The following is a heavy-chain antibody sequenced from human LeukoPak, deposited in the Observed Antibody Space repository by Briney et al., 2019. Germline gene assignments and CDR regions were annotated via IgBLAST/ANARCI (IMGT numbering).Heavy chain of an antibody. Sequence: GGSLRLSCAASGFTFDDYAMHWVRQAPGKGLEWVSGISRNSGSIGYADSVKGRFTISRDNAKNSLYLQMNSLRAEDTALYYCAKDPGGSDYGEIYFDYWGQGTLVTVSS. CDR3: AKDPGGSDYGEIYFDY. CDR2: ISRNSGSI. V-gene: IGHV3-9*01. CDR1: GFTFDDYA. J-gene: IGHJ4*02. D-gene: IGHD4-17*01.